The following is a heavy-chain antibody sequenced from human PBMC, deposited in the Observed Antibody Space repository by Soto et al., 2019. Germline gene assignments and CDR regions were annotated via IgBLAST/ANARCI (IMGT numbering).Heavy chain of an antibody. CDR1: GFTFSSYG. CDR3: ARGYASGYPSNWFAP. J-gene: IGHJ5*02. V-gene: IGHV3-30*03. CDR2: ISYDGSKK. Sequence: GGSLRLSCAASGFTFSSYGMHWVRQAPGKGLEWVAVISYDGSKKYYADSVKGRFTISRDNSKNTLYLQMDSLRDEDTAVYYCARGYASGYPSNWFAPWGQGTLVTVSS. D-gene: IGHD3-3*01.